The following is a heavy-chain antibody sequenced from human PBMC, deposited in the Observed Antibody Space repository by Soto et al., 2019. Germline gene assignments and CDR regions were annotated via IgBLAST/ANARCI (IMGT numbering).Heavy chain of an antibody. CDR1: GFTFSSYG. Sequence: HPGGSLRLSCAASGFTFSSYGMHWVRQAPGKGLEWVAVIWYDGSNKYYADSVKGRFTISRDNSKNTLYLQMNSLRAEDTAVYYCARDGYNYEPPWFDPWGQGTLVTVSS. CDR2: IWYDGSNK. J-gene: IGHJ5*02. CDR3: ARDGYNYEPPWFDP. D-gene: IGHD5-12*01. V-gene: IGHV3-33*01.